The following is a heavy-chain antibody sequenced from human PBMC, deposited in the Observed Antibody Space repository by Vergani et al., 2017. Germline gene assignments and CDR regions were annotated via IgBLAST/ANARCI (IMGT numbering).Heavy chain of an antibody. D-gene: IGHD2-15*01. V-gene: IGHV1-18*04. CDR1: GYTFTSYG. J-gene: IGHJ6*02. CDR3: ARDRRVVVAATDYYYYGMDV. CDR2: ISAYNGNT. Sequence: QVQLVQSGAEVKKPGASVKVSCKASGYTFTSYGISWVRQAPGQGLEWMGWISAYNGNTTYAQKLQVRVTMSTDTSTSTAYMELSSLRSDDTAVYYCARDRRVVVAATDYYYYGMDVWGQGTTVTVSS.